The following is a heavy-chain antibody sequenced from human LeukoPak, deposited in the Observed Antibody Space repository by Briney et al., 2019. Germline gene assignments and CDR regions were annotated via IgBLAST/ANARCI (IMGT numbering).Heavy chain of an antibody. D-gene: IGHD2-15*01. Sequence: GGSLRLSCAASGFTFSSYGMHWVRQAPGKGLEWVAFIRYDGSNKYYADSVKGRFTISRDNSKNTLYLQMNSLRAEDTAVYYCARDPPLLLGDAFDIWGQGTMVTVSS. CDR2: IRYDGSNK. CDR1: GFTFSSYG. CDR3: ARDPPLLLGDAFDI. V-gene: IGHV3-30*02. J-gene: IGHJ3*02.